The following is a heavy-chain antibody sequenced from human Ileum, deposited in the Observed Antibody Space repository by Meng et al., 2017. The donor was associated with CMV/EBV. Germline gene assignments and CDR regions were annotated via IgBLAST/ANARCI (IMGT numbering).Heavy chain of an antibody. CDR3: ATEDWSADY. D-gene: IGHD3/OR15-3a*01. CDR2: ININGDST. J-gene: IGHJ4*02. CDR1: GFTVLNYG. V-gene: IGHV3-23*01. Sequence: LGLSCAAYGFTVLNYGMNWVRQAPGKGLEWVSYININGDSTDYADTVKGRFTISRDNSKNTVYLQMNSLAAEDTAIYYCATEDWSADYWGQGTLVTVSS.